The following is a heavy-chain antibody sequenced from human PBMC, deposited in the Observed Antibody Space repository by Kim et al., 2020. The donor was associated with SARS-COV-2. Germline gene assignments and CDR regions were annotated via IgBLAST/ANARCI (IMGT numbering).Heavy chain of an antibody. D-gene: IGHD4-17*01. Sequence: GGSLRLSCAASGFTFSSYDMHWVRQATGKGLEWVSAIGTAGDTYYPGSVKGRFTISRENAKNSLYLQMNSLRAGDTAVYYCARDRLTVTTSSDPTYYYYGMDVWGQGTTVTVSS. CDR2: IGTAGDT. V-gene: IGHV3-13*04. CDR1: GFTFSSYD. CDR3: ARDRLTVTTSSDPTYYYYGMDV. J-gene: IGHJ6*02.